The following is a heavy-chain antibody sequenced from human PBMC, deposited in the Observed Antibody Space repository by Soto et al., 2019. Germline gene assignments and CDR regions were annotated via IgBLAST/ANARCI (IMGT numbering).Heavy chain of an antibody. J-gene: IGHJ5*02. Sequence: ASVKVSCKASGYTFTSHGISWVRQAPGQGLEWMGWISAYNGNTNYAQKLQGRVTMTTDTSTSTAYMELRSLRSDDTAVYYCARVLWFGELLYSGWFDPWGQGTLVTVSS. CDR3: ARVLWFGELLYSGWFDP. CDR1: GYTFTSHG. V-gene: IGHV1-18*01. D-gene: IGHD3-10*01. CDR2: ISAYNGNT.